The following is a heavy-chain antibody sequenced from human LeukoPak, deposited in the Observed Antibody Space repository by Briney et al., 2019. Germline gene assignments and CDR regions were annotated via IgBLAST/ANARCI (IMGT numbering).Heavy chain of an antibody. CDR3: ARGGNNWNYTTGDY. Sequence: PGGSLRLSCAASGFTFSSYAMSWVRQAPGKGLEWVSSISSSSSYIYYADSVKGRFTISRDNAKNSLYLQMNSLRAEDTAVYYCARGGNNWNYTTGDYWGQGTLVTVSS. CDR1: GFTFSSYA. V-gene: IGHV3-21*01. CDR2: ISSSSSYI. D-gene: IGHD1-7*01. J-gene: IGHJ4*02.